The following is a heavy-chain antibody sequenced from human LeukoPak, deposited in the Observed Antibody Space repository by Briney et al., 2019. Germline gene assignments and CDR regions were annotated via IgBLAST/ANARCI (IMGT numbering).Heavy chain of an antibody. Sequence: GGSLRLSCAASGLTFSSYAMHWVRQAPGKGLEYVSAINSNGDRTYYANSVKGRFTISRDNSKNTLYLQMGSLRAEDMALYYCARGTSPAMGTLGYWGQGTLVTVSS. CDR2: INSNGDRT. J-gene: IGHJ4*02. CDR3: ARGTSPAMGTLGY. D-gene: IGHD5-18*01. CDR1: GLTFSSYA. V-gene: IGHV3-64*01.